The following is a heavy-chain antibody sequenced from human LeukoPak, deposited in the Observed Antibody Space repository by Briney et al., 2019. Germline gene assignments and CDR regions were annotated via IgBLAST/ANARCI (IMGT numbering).Heavy chain of an antibody. CDR3: ARGNLNCSGGSCYSEVLDY. V-gene: IGHV4-39*07. D-gene: IGHD2-15*01. CDR2: IYYSGST. Sequence: SETLSLTCTVSGGSISSSSYYWGWIRQPPGKGLEWIGSIYYSGSTYYNPSLKSRVTISVDTSKNQFSLKLSSVTAADTAVYYCARGNLNCSGGSCYSEVLDYWGQGTLVTVSS. J-gene: IGHJ4*02. CDR1: GGSISSSSYY.